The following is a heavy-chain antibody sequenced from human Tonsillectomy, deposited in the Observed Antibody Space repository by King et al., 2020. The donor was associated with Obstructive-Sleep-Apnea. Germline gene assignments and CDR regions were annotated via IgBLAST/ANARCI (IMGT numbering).Heavy chain of an antibody. V-gene: IGHV5-51*01. J-gene: IGHJ4*02. D-gene: IGHD3-16*02. Sequence: VQLVQSGAEVKKPGESLKLSCKGSGYSFTSYWIGWVRQMPGKGLEWMGIIYPGDSDTRYSPSFQGQVTISADKSISTAYLQWSSLKASDTAMYYCARAHYVWGSYRYLDYWGQGTLVTVSS. CDR3: ARAHYVWGSYRYLDY. CDR1: GYSFTSYW. CDR2: IYPGDSDT.